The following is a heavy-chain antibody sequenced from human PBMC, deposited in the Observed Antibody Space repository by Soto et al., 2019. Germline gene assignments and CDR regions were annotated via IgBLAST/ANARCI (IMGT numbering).Heavy chain of an antibody. CDR1: GGSISSGRYY. J-gene: IGHJ4*02. D-gene: IGHD6-13*01. Sequence: QVQLQESGPGLVKPSQTLSLTCTVSGGSISSGRYYCSWIRHHPRKRLEWIGSIDDSGSTYYNPSLKRRVTISVDTCKIQLSLELSSVPAADTAVYYCARSLGVAAAGHFDYWGQGNLVTVSS. V-gene: IGHV4-31*03. CDR3: ARSLGVAAAGHFDY. CDR2: IDDSGST.